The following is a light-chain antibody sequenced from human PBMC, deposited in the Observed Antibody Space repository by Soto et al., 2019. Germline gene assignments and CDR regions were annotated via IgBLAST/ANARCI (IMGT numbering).Light chain of an antibody. CDR3: QQYCGSPRIT. J-gene: IGKJ5*01. CDR1: ERLSSVD. Sequence: EIVLTQSPGTLSLSPGERATLSCRASERLSSVDLAWYQQRPGQPPRLLIYGASNRATGIPDRFSGSGSGTDFTLIINRLEPEDVAIYYCQQYCGSPRITFGQGTRLEIK. V-gene: IGKV3-20*01. CDR2: GAS.